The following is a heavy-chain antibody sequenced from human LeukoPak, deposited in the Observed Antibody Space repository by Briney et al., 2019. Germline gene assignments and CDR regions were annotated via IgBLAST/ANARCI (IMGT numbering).Heavy chain of an antibody. J-gene: IGHJ5*02. CDR1: VYTFTTYA. CDR2: MNPNSGNT. CDR3: ARGRGSGHKENWFDP. V-gene: IGHV1-8*01. D-gene: IGHD6-19*01. Sequence: ASVKVSCKASVYTFTTYAINWVRQATGPGLEWMGWMNPNSGNTGYTQKFQGRVTMTRNTSISTAYMELSSLRSEDTAVYYCARGRGSGHKENWFDPWGQGTLVTVSS.